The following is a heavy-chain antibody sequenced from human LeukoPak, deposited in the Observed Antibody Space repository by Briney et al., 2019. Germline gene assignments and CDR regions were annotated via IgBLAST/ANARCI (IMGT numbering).Heavy chain of an antibody. CDR2: ISSSGSTI. J-gene: IGHJ6*04. Sequence: GGSLRLSCAASGFTFSSYSMNWVRQAPGKGLGWVSYISSSGSTIYYADSVKGRFTISRDNAKNSLYLQMNSLRAEDTAVYFCAELGITMIGGVWGKGTTVTISS. D-gene: IGHD3-10*02. CDR1: GFTFSSYS. CDR3: AELGITMIGGV. V-gene: IGHV3-48*04.